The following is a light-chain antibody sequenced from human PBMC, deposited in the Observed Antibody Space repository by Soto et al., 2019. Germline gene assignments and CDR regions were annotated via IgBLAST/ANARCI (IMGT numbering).Light chain of an antibody. Sequence: EIVLTQSPATLSSSPGERATLSCRASQSFSSYLAWYQQKPGQAPRLLIYDASNRATGIPARFSGSGSGTDFTLTISSLEPEDFAVYYCQQRSNWPPKYTFGQGTKLEIK. V-gene: IGKV3-11*01. CDR3: QQRSNWPPKYT. CDR2: DAS. J-gene: IGKJ2*01. CDR1: QSFSSY.